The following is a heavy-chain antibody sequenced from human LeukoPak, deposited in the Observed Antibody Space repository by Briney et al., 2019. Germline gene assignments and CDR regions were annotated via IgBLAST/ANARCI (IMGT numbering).Heavy chain of an antibody. CDR3: TRHLTPDV. J-gene: IGHJ6*02. CDR2: IRSKANSYAT. D-gene: IGHD2-15*01. CDR1: GFTFSGSA. Sequence: GGSLKLSCAASGFTFSGSAMHWVRQASGKGLEWVGRIRSKANSYATAYAASVKGRFTISRDDSKNTAYLQMNSLKTEDTAVYYCTRHLTPDVWGQGTTVTVSS. V-gene: IGHV3-73*01.